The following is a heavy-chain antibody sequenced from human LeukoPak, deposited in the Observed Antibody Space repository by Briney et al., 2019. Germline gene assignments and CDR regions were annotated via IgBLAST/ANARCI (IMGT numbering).Heavy chain of an antibody. D-gene: IGHD3-3*01. Sequence: GGSLRLSCAASGFTFSSYAMHWVRQAPGKGLEWVAFIQYDGSNKYYADSVKGRFTISRDNSKNKLYLQMNSLRAEDTAVYYCAKGSKEVLFTRDHYMDVWGKGTTVTISS. J-gene: IGHJ6*03. CDR1: GFTFSSYA. V-gene: IGHV3-30*02. CDR2: IQYDGSNK. CDR3: AKGSKEVLFTRDHYMDV.